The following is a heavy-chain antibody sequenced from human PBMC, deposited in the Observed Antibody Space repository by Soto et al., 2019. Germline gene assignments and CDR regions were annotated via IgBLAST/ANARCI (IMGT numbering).Heavy chain of an antibody. Sequence: PGESLKISCKGSGDSFTSYWISWVRQMPGKGLEWMGRIDPSDSYTNYSPSFQGHVTISADKSISTAYLQWSSLKASDTAMYYCARHFNVDTAMVTDGMDVWGQGTTVTVSS. V-gene: IGHV5-10-1*01. CDR1: GDSFTSYW. D-gene: IGHD5-18*01. CDR2: IDPSDSYT. CDR3: ARHFNVDTAMVTDGMDV. J-gene: IGHJ6*02.